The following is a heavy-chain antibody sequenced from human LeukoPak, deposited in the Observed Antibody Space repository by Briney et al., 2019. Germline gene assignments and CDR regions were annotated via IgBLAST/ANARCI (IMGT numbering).Heavy chain of an antibody. Sequence: GGSLRLPCAASGFTFSSHWMSWVRQAPGKGLEWVANIKQDGSEKYYVDSVKGRFIISRDNAKNSLYLQMNSLRAEDTAVYYCARESYYESSGYYQNYYYYGMDVWGQGTTVTVSS. V-gene: IGHV3-7*01. CDR2: IKQDGSEK. J-gene: IGHJ6*02. CDR3: ARESYYESSGYYQNYYYYGMDV. D-gene: IGHD3-22*01. CDR1: GFTFSSHW.